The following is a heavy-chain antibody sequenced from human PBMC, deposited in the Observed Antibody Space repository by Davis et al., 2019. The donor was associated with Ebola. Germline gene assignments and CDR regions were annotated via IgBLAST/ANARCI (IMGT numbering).Heavy chain of an antibody. CDR2: ISYDGSNK. D-gene: IGHD1-26*01. CDR1: RFTFSSYG. J-gene: IGHJ4*02. CDR3: ARGSWGY. V-gene: IGHV3-30*03. Sequence: GGSLRLSCAASRFTFSSYGMHCVRQAPGKGLEWVAVISYDGSNKYYADSVKGRFTISRDNSKNTLYLQMNNLRAEDTAVYYCARGSWGYWGQGTLVNVSS.